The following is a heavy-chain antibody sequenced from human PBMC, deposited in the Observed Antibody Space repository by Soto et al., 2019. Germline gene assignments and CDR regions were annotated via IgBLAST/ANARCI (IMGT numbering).Heavy chain of an antibody. CDR3: ATKDGYEIEY. D-gene: IGHD5-18*01. CDR1: GYSFVSDW. J-gene: IGHJ4*02. Sequence: PGESLKISCQGSGYSFVSDWIAWVRQMPGKGLEWMGSIYPGDSDTTYSPSFQGQVTMSVEKSITTVYLQWSSLKAPDTAMYYCATKDGYEIEYWGQGTLVTVSS. CDR2: IYPGDSDT. V-gene: IGHV5-51*01.